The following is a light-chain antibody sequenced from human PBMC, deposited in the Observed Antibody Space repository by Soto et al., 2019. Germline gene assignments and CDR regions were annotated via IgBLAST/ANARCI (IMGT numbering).Light chain of an antibody. J-gene: IGKJ1*01. V-gene: IGKV3-15*01. Sequence: ELVMSQSAATRSVSPGERATLCCRASQSVSSNLAWYQQKPGQAPRLLIYGASTRATGIPARFSGSGSGTEFTLTLSSLQSEDFAVYYCQQYNNWPQTFGQGTKVDIK. CDR2: GAS. CDR3: QQYNNWPQT. CDR1: QSVSSN.